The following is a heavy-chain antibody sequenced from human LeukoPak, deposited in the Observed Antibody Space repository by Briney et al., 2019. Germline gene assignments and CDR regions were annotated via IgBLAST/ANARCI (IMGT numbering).Heavy chain of an antibody. CDR3: ARAMSGYSSSSDFDY. J-gene: IGHJ4*02. CDR1: GYTFTGYY. D-gene: IGHD6-6*01. Sequence: ASVKVSCKASGYTFTGYYMHWVRQAPGQGLEWMGWINPNSGGTNYAQKFQGRVTTTRDTSISTAYMELSRLRSDDTAVYYCARAMSGYSSSSDFDYWGQGTLVTVSS. V-gene: IGHV1-2*02. CDR2: INPNSGGT.